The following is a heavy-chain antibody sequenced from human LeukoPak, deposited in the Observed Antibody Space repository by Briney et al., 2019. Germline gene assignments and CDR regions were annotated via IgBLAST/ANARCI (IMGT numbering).Heavy chain of an antibody. CDR1: GFTFSNYA. Sequence: GESLRLSCAASGFTFSNYAMSGFRQAPGKGLEWVSGVSDRGHSTDYAASVKGRFTISRDNSKSMMFLQMNSLGAEDTAVYYCAKDLRHGSGSYSWGVFDYWGQGILVTVSS. V-gene: IGHV3-23*01. D-gene: IGHD3-10*01. J-gene: IGHJ4*02. CDR3: AKDLRHGSGSYSWGVFDY. CDR2: VSDRGHST.